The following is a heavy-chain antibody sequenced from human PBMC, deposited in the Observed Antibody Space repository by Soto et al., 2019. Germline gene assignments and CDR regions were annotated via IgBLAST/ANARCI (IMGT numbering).Heavy chain of an antibody. CDR1: GFTLSSYW. CDR2: IDPDGSPT. CDR3: ASLSAPIDY. V-gene: IGHV3-74*01. Sequence: GESLTLSSAASGFTLSSYWLHWVRQGPGEGLVWVSHIDPDGSPTHYADSVKGRFTISRDNAKNTLYPQMTNLRVEDPGVYYCASLSAPIDYWGHGTLVTVSS. J-gene: IGHJ4*01. D-gene: IGHD3-3*01.